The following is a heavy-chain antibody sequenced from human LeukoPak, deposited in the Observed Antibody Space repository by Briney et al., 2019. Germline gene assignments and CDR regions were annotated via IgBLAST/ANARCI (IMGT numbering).Heavy chain of an antibody. CDR1: GGSISSGGYY. CDR3: ARLSSSWYRGNFQH. V-gene: IGHV4-30-2*01. CDR2: IYHSGST. Sequence: ASETLSLTCTVSGGSISSGGYYWSWIRQPPGKGLEWIGYIYHSGSTYYNPSLKSRVTISVDRSKNQFSLKLSSVTAADTAVYYCARLSSSWYRGNFQHWGQAPWSPSPQ. D-gene: IGHD6-13*01. J-gene: IGHJ1*01.